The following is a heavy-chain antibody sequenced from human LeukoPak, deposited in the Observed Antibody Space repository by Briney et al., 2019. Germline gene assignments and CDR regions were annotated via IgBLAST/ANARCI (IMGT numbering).Heavy chain of an antibody. CDR2: IKSKTDGGTT. CDR3: TSSRKGWRIYCMDV. CDR1: GFTFSNAW. V-gene: IGHV3-15*01. D-gene: IGHD5-24*01. Sequence: GGSLRLSCAASGFTFSNAWMSWVRQAPGKGLEWVGRIKSKTDGGTTDYAAPVKGRFTISRDDSKNTLYLQMNSLKTEDTAVYYCTSSRKGWRIYCMDVWGKGTTVTVSS. J-gene: IGHJ6*03.